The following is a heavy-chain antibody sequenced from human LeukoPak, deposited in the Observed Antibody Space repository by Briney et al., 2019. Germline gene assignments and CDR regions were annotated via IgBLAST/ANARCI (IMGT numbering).Heavy chain of an antibody. Sequence: SETLSLTCTVSGGSISSSSYYWGWIRQPPGKGLEWIGSIYYSGNTYYNPSLKSRVTISVDTSKNQFSLKLSSVTAADTAVYYCARQAGIVVVPAFYYYYYGMDVWGQGTTVTVSS. CDR2: IYYSGNT. CDR3: ARQAGIVVVPAFYYYYYGMDV. J-gene: IGHJ6*02. D-gene: IGHD2-2*01. V-gene: IGHV4-39*01. CDR1: GGSISSSSYY.